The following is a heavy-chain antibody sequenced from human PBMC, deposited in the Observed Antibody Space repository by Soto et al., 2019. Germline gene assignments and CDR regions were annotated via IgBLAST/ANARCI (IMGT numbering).Heavy chain of an antibody. CDR1: KFTFRSYG. CDR2: ISFDGSDK. CDR3: AKDFKPLSPDSYFDY. Sequence: QVQLVESGGGVVQPGRSLRLSCVASKFTFRSYGTHWVRQAPGKGLERVARISFDGSDKYYGESVKGRFTISRDNSKNTLYLQMSSLSAEDTAVYYCAKDFKPLSPDSYFDYWGQGALVSVSS. J-gene: IGHJ4*02. V-gene: IGHV3-30*18.